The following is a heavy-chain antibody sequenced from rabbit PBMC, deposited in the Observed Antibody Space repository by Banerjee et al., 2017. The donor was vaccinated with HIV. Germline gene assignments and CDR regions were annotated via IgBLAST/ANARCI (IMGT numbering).Heavy chain of an antibody. CDR2: IYAGVGDFT. V-gene: IGHV1S40*01. J-gene: IGHJ4*01. Sequence: QSLEESGGDLVKPGASLTLTCTASGFSFSSSYWICWVRQAPGKGLEWIACIYAGVGDFTYYASWVNGRFTISRSTSLNTVDLKMTSLTAADTATYFCARDYADSYYYFDLWGPGTLVTVS. CDR1: GFSFSSSYW. D-gene: IGHD4-2*01. CDR3: ARDYADSYYYFDL.